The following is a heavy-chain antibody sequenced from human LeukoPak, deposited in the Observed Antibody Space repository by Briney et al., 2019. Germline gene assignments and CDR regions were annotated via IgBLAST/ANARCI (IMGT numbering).Heavy chain of an antibody. CDR2: ISSDGTNT. CDR1: GFTISNYW. Sequence: GGSLRLSCAASGFTISNYWMHWVRQAPGKGLVWVSRISSDGTNTNYADSVKGRFTISRDNAKNTLCLQMNSLGAEDTAVYYCARTSYDTGGYFEDWGQGTLVTVSS. J-gene: IGHJ4*02. V-gene: IGHV3-74*01. CDR3: ARTSYDTGGYFED. D-gene: IGHD3-22*01.